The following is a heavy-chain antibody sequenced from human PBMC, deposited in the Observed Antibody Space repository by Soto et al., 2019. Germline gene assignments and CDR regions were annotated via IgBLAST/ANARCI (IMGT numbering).Heavy chain of an antibody. V-gene: IGHV4-4*07. Sequence: TLSLTCIVSGGSISEKYWNWVRQPPGKGLEWIGLIFANGHTDYNPSLKSRVTMSVDASKNQFSLRLTSMTAADTAVYYCVASLAASGLNWLDPWGRGTLVTVSS. CDR3: VASLAASGLNWLDP. CDR2: IFANGHT. J-gene: IGHJ5*02. D-gene: IGHD6-13*01. CDR1: GGSISEKY.